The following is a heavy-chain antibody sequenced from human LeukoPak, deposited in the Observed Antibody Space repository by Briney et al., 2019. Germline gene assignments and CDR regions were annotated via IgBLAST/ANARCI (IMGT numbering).Heavy chain of an antibody. CDR2: IYYSGST. V-gene: IGHV4-59*01. D-gene: IGHD3-16*01. J-gene: IGHJ4*02. CDR1: GGSISSYY. Sequence: SETLSLTCTVSGGSISSYYWSWIRQPPGKGLEWIGYIYYSGSTNYNPSLKSRVTISVDTSKNQFSLKLSSVTAADTAVYYCARAIDDYPSCFDYWGQGTLVTVSS. CDR3: ARAIDDYPSCFDY.